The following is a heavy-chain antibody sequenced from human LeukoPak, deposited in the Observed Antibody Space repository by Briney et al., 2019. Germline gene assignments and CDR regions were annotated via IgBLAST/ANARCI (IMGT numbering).Heavy chain of an antibody. CDR1: GFTFSAYA. CDR2: ISSNSRYR. V-gene: IGHV3-21*06. J-gene: IGHJ4*02. Sequence: PGGSLRLSCEASGFTFSAYAMGWVRQAPGKGLEWVSSISSNSRYRYYADSMRGRFTISRDNAKNSLFLQMNSLKPEDTAVYYCARVAEAAAFDSWGQGTLVTVSS. CDR3: ARVAEAAAFDS. D-gene: IGHD6-13*01.